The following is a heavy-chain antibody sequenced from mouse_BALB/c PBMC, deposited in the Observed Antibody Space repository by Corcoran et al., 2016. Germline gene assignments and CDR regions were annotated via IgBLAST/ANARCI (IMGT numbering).Heavy chain of an antibody. J-gene: IGHJ4*01. CDR1: GYSFTGYY. CDR3: ARSRYGKGARDY. Sequence: EVQLQQSGPELVKPGASVKISCKASGYSFTGYYMHWVKQSHVKSLEWIGRINPYNGATSYNQNFKDKASLTVDKSSSTAYMELHSLTSEDAAVYYCARSRYGKGARDYWGQAIVVIVSS. V-gene: IGHV1-18*01. D-gene: IGHD2-1*01. CDR2: INPYNGAT.